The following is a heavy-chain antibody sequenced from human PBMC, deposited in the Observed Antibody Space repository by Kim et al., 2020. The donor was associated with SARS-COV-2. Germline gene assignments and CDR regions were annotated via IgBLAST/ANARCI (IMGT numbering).Heavy chain of an antibody. Sequence: GGSLRLSCAASGFTFSSYAMSWVRQAPGKGLEWVSAISGSGGSTYYADSVKGRFTISRDNSKNTLYLQMNSLRAEDTAVYYCAKDILAHPLGIVGATNFDYWGQGTLVTVSS. CDR3: AKDILAHPLGIVGATNFDY. CDR2: ISGSGGST. CDR1: GFTFSSYA. V-gene: IGHV3-23*01. D-gene: IGHD1-26*01. J-gene: IGHJ4*02.